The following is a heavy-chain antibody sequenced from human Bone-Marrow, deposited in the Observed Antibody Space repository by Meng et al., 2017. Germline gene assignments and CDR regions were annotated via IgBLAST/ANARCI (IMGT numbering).Heavy chain of an antibody. Sequence: GRVVDCGGCVERVGCAVRVSCKASGGTLISYASSWVRQAPEQGLEWMGWISPIFDTASYAQKFQGRVTITANESTSSAYMELSRLRSEDTAVYYCARESRDIAGARVYWGQGTLVTVSS. V-gene: IGHV1-69*01. J-gene: IGHJ4*02. CDR2: ISPIFDTA. D-gene: IGHD6-25*01. CDR1: GGTLISYA. CDR3: ARESRDIAGARVY.